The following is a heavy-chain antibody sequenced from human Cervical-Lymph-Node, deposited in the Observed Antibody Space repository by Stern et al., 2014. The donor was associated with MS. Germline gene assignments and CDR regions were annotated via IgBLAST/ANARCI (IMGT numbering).Heavy chain of an antibody. CDR1: EFTFSDYG. D-gene: IGHD1-14*01. Sequence: VQLVESGGGVVKPGRSLSLSCAASEFTFSDYGMYWVRPAPGKGLEWVALIWYEGRNKFYADSVRGRFTISRDKSKNSLYLQMNSLRAEDTAVYYCAKGLRTTGSYYYGMDVWGQGTTVTVSS. CDR2: IWYEGRNK. CDR3: AKGLRTTGSYYYGMDV. V-gene: IGHV3-33*03. J-gene: IGHJ6*02.